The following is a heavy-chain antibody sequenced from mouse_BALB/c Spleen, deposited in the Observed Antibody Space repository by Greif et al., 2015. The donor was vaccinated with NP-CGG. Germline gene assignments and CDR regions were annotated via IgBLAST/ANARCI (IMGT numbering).Heavy chain of an antibody. Sequence: VHLVESGGGLVQPKGSLKLSCAASGFTFNTYAMNWVRQAPGKGLEWVARIRSKSNSYATYYADSVTDRFTISRDDSQSRLYLQMNNLKTEDSAMYYCHGSSYLHAMDYWGQGTAVTVSS. CDR2: IRSKSNSYAT. CDR1: GFTFNTYA. V-gene: IGHV10-1*02. J-gene: IGHJ4*01. D-gene: IGHD1-1*01. CDR3: HGSSYLHAMDY.